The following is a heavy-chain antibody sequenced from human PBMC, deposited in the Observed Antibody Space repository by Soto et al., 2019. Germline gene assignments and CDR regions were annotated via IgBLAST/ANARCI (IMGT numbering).Heavy chain of an antibody. J-gene: IGHJ4*02. D-gene: IGHD6-19*01. Sequence: SETLSLTCTVSCHSLSSGGYYWSWIRQHPGKGLEWVGYIYFTGTTLYNPSLKSRLAISVDTSKNQFSLKLTSVTAADTAVYYCARDWGSSGWPNWGQGVLVTVSS. V-gene: IGHV4-31*03. CDR3: ARDWGSSGWPN. CDR1: CHSLSSGGYY. CDR2: IYFTGTT.